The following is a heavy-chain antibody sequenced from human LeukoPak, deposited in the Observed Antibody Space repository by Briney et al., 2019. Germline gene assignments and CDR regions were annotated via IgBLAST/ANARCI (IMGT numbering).Heavy chain of an antibody. CDR2: SFVGVST. D-gene: IGHD2/OR15-2a*01. CDR1: GFTFSSYA. CDR3: AKDNGDWTRGTLLRRESYFDY. J-gene: IGHJ4*02. V-gene: IGHV3-23*01. Sequence: GGSLRLSCAASGFTFSSYAMTWVRQAPGKGLEWVSASFVGVSTYYADSVTGRLIISTDNSKNTPYLKMNSLRAEDTAVYYCAKDNGDWTRGTLLRRESYFDYWGQGTLVTVSS.